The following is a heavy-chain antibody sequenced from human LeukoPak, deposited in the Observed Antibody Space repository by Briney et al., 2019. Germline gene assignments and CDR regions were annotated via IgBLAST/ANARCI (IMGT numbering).Heavy chain of an antibody. CDR1: GYTFTSYY. J-gene: IGHJ6*03. CDR3: ARVGVPYVGGIAAAGTLFRPHDYYYYYYMDV. D-gene: IGHD6-13*01. CDR2: INPSGGST. Sequence: GASVKVSCKASGYTFTSYYMHWVRQAPGQGLEWMGIINPSGGSTSYAQKFQGRVTMTRDMSTSTVYMELSSLRSEDTAVYYCARVGVPYVGGIAAAGTLFRPHDYYYYYYMDVWGEGTTVTVSS. V-gene: IGHV1-46*01.